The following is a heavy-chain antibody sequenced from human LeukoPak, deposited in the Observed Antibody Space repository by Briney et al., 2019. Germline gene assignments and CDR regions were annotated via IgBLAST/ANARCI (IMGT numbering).Heavy chain of an antibody. J-gene: IGHJ4*02. Sequence: PGGSLRLSCAVSGFTFSDHYMDWVRQAPGKGLEWVGRSRNRAKSYTTDYAASVKGRSTISRDDSKSTLYLQMNSLETEDTAVYYCSRDATGDHWGQGTLVSVSS. CDR2: SRNRAKSYTT. CDR1: GFTFSDHY. V-gene: IGHV3-72*01. CDR3: SRDATGDH.